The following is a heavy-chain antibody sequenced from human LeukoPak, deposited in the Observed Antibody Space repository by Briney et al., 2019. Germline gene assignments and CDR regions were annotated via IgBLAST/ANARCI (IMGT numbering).Heavy chain of an antibody. V-gene: IGHV4-59*01. CDR2: VSNIETT. CDR1: GGSISSYY. CDR3: ARPPHYYDTSGYSV. Sequence: SETLSLTCTVSGGSISSYYWSWLRQPPGKRLEWIGYVSNIETTNYNPSLKSRVTISVDTSKNQFSLRLNSVTAADTAVYYCARPPHYYDTSGYSVWGQGTLVTVSS. J-gene: IGHJ4*02. D-gene: IGHD3-22*01.